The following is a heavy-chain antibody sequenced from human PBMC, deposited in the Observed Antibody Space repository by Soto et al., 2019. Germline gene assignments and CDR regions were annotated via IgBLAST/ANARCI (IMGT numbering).Heavy chain of an antibody. Sequence: GGSLRLSCAASGFTVSSYAMSWVRQAPGKGLEWVSAISGSGGSTYYADSVKGRFTISRDNSKNTLYLQMNSLRAEDTAVYYCAKDYSQAYYFDYWGQGTLLTVSS. J-gene: IGHJ4*02. CDR1: GFTVSSYA. CDR3: AKDYSQAYYFDY. V-gene: IGHV3-23*01. CDR2: ISGSGGST. D-gene: IGHD5-18*01.